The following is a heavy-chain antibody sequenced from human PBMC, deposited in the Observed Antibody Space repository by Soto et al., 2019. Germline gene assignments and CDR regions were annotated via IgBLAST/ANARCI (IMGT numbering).Heavy chain of an antibody. J-gene: IGHJ5*02. CDR2: IYYSGST. Sequence: QVQLQESGPGLVKPSQTLSLTCTVSGGSISSGGYYWSWIRQHPGKGLEWIGYIYYSGSTYYNPSLKSRVTISVDTSKNQVYLKLSSVTAADTAVYYCARGEGLRDFWSGLESPRVWFDPWGQGTLVTVSS. CDR3: ARGEGLRDFWSGLESPRVWFDP. D-gene: IGHD3-3*01. CDR1: GGSISSGGYY. V-gene: IGHV4-31*03.